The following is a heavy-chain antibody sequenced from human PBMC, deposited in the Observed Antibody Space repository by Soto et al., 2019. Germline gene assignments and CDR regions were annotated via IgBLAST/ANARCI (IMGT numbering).Heavy chain of an antibody. CDR3: ARRTAAISSGPGNYFDY. Sequence: SETLSLTCTVSGGSISSSSYYWGWIRQPPGKGLEWIGSIYYSGSTYYNPSLKSRVTISVDTSKNQFSLKLSSVTAADTAVYYCARRTAAISSGPGNYFDYWGQGTLVTVSS. CDR1: GGSISSSSYY. CDR2: IYYSGST. J-gene: IGHJ4*02. D-gene: IGHD2-2*02. V-gene: IGHV4-39*01.